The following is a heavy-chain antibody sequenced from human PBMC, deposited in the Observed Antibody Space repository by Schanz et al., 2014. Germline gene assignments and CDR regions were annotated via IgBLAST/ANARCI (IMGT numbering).Heavy chain of an antibody. V-gene: IGHV3-30*04. D-gene: IGHD1-26*01. CDR3: VKDLQRELLRDDHYYGMDV. CDR2: ISYDGSNK. Sequence: VQLLESGGGLVQPGGSLRLSCAVSGFTFSSYAMSWVRQAPGKGLEWVALISYDGSNKHYADSVKGRFTISRDNSKKTLYVQMNSLRAEDTAVYYCVKDLQRELLRDDHYYGMDVWGQGTTVTVSS. CDR1: GFTFSSYA. J-gene: IGHJ6*02.